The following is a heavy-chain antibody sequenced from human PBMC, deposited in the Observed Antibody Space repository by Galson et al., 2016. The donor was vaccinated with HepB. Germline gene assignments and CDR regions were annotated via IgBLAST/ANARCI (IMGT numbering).Heavy chain of an antibody. CDR2: INSSGGST. CDR3: ARDQSDTYYFDSIGYYLRF. CDR1: GYTFTNYY. D-gene: IGHD3-22*01. Sequence: VKVSCKASGYTFTNYYMHWVRQAPGQGLEWMGMINSSGGSTIYAQEFQGRVTMTRDTSASTVYMELSSLRSEDTAVYYCARDQSDTYYFDSIGYYLRFWGQGTLVTVSS. V-gene: IGHV1-46*01. J-gene: IGHJ4*02.